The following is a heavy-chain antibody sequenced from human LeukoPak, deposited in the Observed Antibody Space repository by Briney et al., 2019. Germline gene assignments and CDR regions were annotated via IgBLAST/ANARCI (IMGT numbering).Heavy chain of an antibody. CDR1: GGSIRSSSYY. J-gene: IGHJ5*02. D-gene: IGHD3-10*01. Sequence: PSETLSLTCTVSGGSIRSSSYYWGWIRQSPGKGLEWIVSIFYSGSTYYNPSPKSRVTISVDTSKNQFSLKLSSVTAADTAVYYCARLWIMVRGVIITFNWFDPWGQGTLVTVSS. V-gene: IGHV4-39*01. CDR3: ARLWIMVRGVIITFNWFDP. CDR2: IFYSGST.